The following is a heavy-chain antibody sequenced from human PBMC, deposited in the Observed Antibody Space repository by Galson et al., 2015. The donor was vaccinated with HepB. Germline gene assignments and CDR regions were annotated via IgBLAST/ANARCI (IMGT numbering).Heavy chain of an antibody. D-gene: IGHD3-22*01. CDR3: ATSDSSDYYSNWFDP. CDR1: GYTFTDYY. V-gene: IGHV1-69-2*01. Sequence: VKVSCKVSGYTFTDYYMHWVQQAPGKGLEWMGLIDPKDGETIYAEKFQGRVTITADTSTDTAYMELSSLRSGDTAVYYCATSDSSDYYSNWFDPWGQGTLVTVSS. J-gene: IGHJ5*02. CDR2: IDPKDGET.